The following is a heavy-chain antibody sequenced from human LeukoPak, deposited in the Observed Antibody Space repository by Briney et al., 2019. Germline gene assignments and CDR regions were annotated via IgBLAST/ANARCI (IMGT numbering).Heavy chain of an antibody. V-gene: IGHV1-46*01. CDR2: INPSGGST. D-gene: IGHD1-26*01. J-gene: IGHJ4*02. CDR3: ARHSGSELFFDY. CDR1: GYTFTSYY. Sequence: ASVKVSCKASGYTFTSYYMHWVRQAPGQGLEWMGIINPSGGSTSYAQKFQGRVTMTRDMSTSTVYMELRSLRSDDTAVYFCARHSGSELFFDYWGQGTLVTVSS.